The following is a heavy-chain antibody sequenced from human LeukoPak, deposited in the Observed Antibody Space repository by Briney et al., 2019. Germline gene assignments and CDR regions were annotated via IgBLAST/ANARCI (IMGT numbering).Heavy chain of an antibody. CDR1: GGSISSYY. J-gene: IGHJ4*02. V-gene: IGHV4-59*01. D-gene: IGHD2-2*01. Sequence: SETLSLTCTVSGGSISSYYWSWIRQPPGKGLEWIGHIYYSGSTNYNPSLKSRVTISVDTSKNQFSLKLSSVPAADTAVYYCARAGGYQLPHSWGQGTLVTVSS. CDR3: ARAGGYQLPHS. CDR2: IYYSGST.